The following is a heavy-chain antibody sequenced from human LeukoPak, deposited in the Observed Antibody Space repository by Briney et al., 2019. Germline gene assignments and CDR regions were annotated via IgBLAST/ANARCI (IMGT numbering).Heavy chain of an antibody. CDR2: MNPNSGNT. CDR1: RYTLTSYD. J-gene: IGHJ4*02. V-gene: IGHV1-8*01. Sequence: ASVKVSCKASRYTLTSYDINSVRQATGQELDWMGGMNPNSGNTDYAHKFQGRVTMTRNTSIRTAYMELSSLRSEDTAVYYCARGLLPQSGGWLHELGYWGEGSLVSVSS. D-gene: IGHD3-16*01. CDR3: ARGLLPQSGGWLHELGY.